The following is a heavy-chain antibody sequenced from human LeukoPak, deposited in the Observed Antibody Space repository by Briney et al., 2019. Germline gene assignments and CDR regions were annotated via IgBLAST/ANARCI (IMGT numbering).Heavy chain of an antibody. Sequence: GSLSLSCAASGFTFSSYGMHWVRQAPGKGLEWVAFIRYDGSNKYYADSVKGRFTISRDNSKNTLYLQMNSLRAEDTAVYYCAKPLGEQWLVQDWGQGTLVTVSS. CDR2: IRYDGSNK. CDR1: GFTFSSYG. V-gene: IGHV3-30*02. D-gene: IGHD6-19*01. CDR3: AKPLGEQWLVQD. J-gene: IGHJ4*02.